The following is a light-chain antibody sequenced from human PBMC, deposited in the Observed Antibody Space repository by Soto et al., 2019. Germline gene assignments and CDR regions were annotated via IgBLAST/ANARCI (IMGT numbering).Light chain of an antibody. CDR1: QSVSSSS. V-gene: IGKV3-20*01. J-gene: IGKJ1*01. CDR3: QQYGSSPRT. Sequence: EIVLTQSPATLSLSPWERATLFCRASQSVSSSSLAWYQQKPGQAPRLLMYGASSRATGIPDRFSGSGSGTDFTLTIRTLEPEDFAVYYCQQYGSSPRTFGQGTKVDIK. CDR2: GAS.